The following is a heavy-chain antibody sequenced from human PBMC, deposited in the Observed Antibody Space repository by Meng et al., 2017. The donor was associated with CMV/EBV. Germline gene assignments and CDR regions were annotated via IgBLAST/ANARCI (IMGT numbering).Heavy chain of an antibody. CDR1: GFTFSSYA. J-gene: IGHJ4*02. Sequence: GGSLRLSCAASGFTFSSYAMHWVRQAPGKGLEWVAVISYDGSNKYYADSVKGRFTISRDNSKNTLYLQMNSLRAEDTAVYYCARESWYYYDSSGYLGYWGQGTLVTVSS. CDR2: ISYDGSNK. CDR3: ARESWYYYDSSGYLGY. D-gene: IGHD3-22*01. V-gene: IGHV3-30*04.